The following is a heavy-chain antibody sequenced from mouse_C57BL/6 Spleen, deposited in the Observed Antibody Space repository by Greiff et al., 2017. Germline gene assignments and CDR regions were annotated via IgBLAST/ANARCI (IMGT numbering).Heavy chain of an antibody. CDR2: IRSKSNNYAT. Sequence: EVQLVESGGGLVQPKGSLKISCAASGFSFNTYDMNWVSQAPGKGLEWVARIRSKSNNYATYYADSVKDRFTISRDDSESMLYLEMNNLKTEDTAMYYCVRQDGSYWGQGTLVTVSA. CDR1: GFSFNTYD. D-gene: IGHD2-3*01. J-gene: IGHJ3*01. V-gene: IGHV10-1*01. CDR3: VRQDGSY.